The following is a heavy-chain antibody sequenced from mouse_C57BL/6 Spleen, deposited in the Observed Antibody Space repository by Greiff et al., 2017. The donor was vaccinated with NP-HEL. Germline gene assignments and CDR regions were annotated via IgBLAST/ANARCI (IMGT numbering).Heavy chain of an antibody. CDR1: GYTFTSYW. D-gene: IGHD2-4*01. Sequence: QVQLQQPGAELVRPGSSVKLSCKASGYTFTSYWMHWVKQRPIQGLEWIGNIDPSDSETHYNQKFKDKATLTVDKSSSTAYMQLSSLTSEDSAVYYCARFPLYYDYDGGLDYWGQGTTLTVSS. CDR3: ARFPLYYDYDGGLDY. CDR2: IDPSDSET. J-gene: IGHJ2*01. V-gene: IGHV1-52*01.